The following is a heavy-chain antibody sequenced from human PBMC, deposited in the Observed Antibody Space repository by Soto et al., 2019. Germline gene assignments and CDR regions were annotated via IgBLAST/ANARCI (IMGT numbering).Heavy chain of an antibody. CDR3: ARVLVPAAMRAAYYMDV. CDR1: GFTVSSNY. J-gene: IGHJ6*03. V-gene: IGHV3-53*04. CDR2: IYSGGST. D-gene: IGHD2-2*01. Sequence: PGGSLRLSCAASGFTVSSNYMSWVRQAPGKGLEWVSVIYSGGSTYYADSVKGRFTISRHNSKNTLYLQMNSLRAEDTAVYYCARVLVPAAMRAAYYMDVWGKGTTVTVSS.